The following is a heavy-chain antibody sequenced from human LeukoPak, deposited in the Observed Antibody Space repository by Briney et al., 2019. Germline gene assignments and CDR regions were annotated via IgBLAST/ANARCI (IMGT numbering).Heavy chain of an antibody. CDR1: RFSFSNAW. CDR2: IKSKTVGGTT. J-gene: IGHJ4*02. D-gene: IGHD2-21*02. CDR3: ARVRGDYYFDY. V-gene: IGHV3-15*01. Sequence: PGGSLRLSCAASRFSFSNAWMSWVRQPPGKGLEWVGRIKSKTVGGTTDYAAPVKGRFTISRDDSKNTLYLQMNSLKTEDTAVYYCARVRGDYYFDYWGQGTLVTVSS.